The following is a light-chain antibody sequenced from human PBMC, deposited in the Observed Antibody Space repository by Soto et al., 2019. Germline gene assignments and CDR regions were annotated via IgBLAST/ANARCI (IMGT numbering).Light chain of an antibody. V-gene: IGKV4-1*01. J-gene: IGKJ2*01. CDR2: WAS. CDR3: QQYYSTPYT. Sequence: DIVMTQSPDSLAVSLGERATINGKSSQSVLYSSNNKNYLAWYQQKPGRPPKLLIYWASTRESGVPDRFSGSGSGTDFTLTISSLQAVDVAVYYCQQYYSTPYTFGQGTKLEIK. CDR1: QSVLYSSNNKNY.